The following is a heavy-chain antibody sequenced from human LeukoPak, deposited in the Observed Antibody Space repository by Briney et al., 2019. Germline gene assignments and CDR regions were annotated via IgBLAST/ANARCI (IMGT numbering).Heavy chain of an antibody. Sequence: ASVKVSCKASGYTFTGYYMHWVRQAPGQGLEGMGRINPNSGGTNYAQKFQGRVTMTRDTSISTAYMELSRLRSDDTAVYYCARTYYYDSSGYYADYWGQGTLATVSS. D-gene: IGHD3-22*01. CDR1: GYTFTGYY. V-gene: IGHV1-2*06. CDR2: INPNSGGT. CDR3: ARTYYYDSSGYYADY. J-gene: IGHJ4*02.